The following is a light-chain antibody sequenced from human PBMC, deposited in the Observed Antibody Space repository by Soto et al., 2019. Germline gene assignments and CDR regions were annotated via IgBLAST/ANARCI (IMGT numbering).Light chain of an antibody. CDR1: SSDVGSYNL. V-gene: IGLV2-23*03. Sequence: QSVLTQAASVSGSPGQSITISCTGTSSDVGSYNLVSWYQQHPGKAPKLMIYEGSKRPSGVSNRFSGSKSGNTASLTISGLQAEDEADYYCCSYAGSSTFYVFGNGTKVTVL. CDR2: EGS. CDR3: CSYAGSSTFYV. J-gene: IGLJ1*01.